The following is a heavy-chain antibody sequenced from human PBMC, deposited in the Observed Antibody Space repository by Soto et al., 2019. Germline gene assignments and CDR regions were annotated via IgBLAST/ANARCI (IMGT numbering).Heavy chain of an antibody. CDR2: IYSVGST. D-gene: IGHD3-16*01. J-gene: IGHJ4*02. CDR3: ARGGTKAYFDY. CDR1: GFTVIRNY. Sequence: PGGFLRLSCAASGFTVIRNYMTWVRQGPGKGLEWISIIYSVGSTYYADSVEGRFTISRDNSKNTLYLEMNTLRPEDTAAYYCARGGTKAYFDYWGQGTLVTVSS. V-gene: IGHV3-66*01.